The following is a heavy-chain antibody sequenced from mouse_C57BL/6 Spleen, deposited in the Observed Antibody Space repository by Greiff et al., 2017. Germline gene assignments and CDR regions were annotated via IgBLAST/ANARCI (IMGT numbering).Heavy chain of an antibody. D-gene: IGHD1-1*01. Sequence: ESGPGLVKPSQSLSLTCSVTGYSITSGYYWNWIRQFPGNKLEWMGYISYDGSNNYNPSLKNRISITRDTSKNQFFLKLNSVTTEDTATYYCARGISITTVVAPYYAMDYWGQGTSVTVSS. CDR3: ARGISITTVVAPYYAMDY. CDR2: ISYDGSN. V-gene: IGHV3-6*01. J-gene: IGHJ4*01. CDR1: GYSITSGYY.